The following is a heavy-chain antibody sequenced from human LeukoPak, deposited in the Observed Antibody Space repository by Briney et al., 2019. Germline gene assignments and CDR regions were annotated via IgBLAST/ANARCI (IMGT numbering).Heavy chain of an antibody. CDR1: GGSLSSGDYY. D-gene: IGHD6-6*01. CDR2: IYYSGST. Sequence: SETLSLICTVSGGSLSSGDYYWSWIRQPPGKGLEWIGYIYYSGSTYYNPSLKSRVTISVDTSKNQFSLKLSSGTAADTAVYYCARDSSSYYYYYGMDVWGQGTTVTVSS. J-gene: IGHJ6*02. CDR3: ARDSSSYYYYYGMDV. V-gene: IGHV4-30-4*01.